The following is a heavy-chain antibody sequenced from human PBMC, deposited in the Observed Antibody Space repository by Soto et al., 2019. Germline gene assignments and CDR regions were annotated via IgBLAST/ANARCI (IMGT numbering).Heavy chain of an antibody. CDR2: INHSGST. CDR3: ARCQGLYGSGSYRGYYGMDV. Sequence: SETLSLPCAVYGGYFSGYYWSWIRQPSGKGLEWIGEINHSGSTSYNPSLKSRVTISVDTSKNQFSRKLSSVTAPNTAVYYCARCQGLYGSGSYRGYYGMDVWGQGTTVTVSS. J-gene: IGHJ6*02. V-gene: IGHV4-34*01. CDR1: GGYFSGYY. D-gene: IGHD3-10*01.